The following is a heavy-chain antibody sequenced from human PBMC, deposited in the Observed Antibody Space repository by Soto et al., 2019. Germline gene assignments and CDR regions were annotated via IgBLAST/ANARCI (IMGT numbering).Heavy chain of an antibody. J-gene: IGHJ6*02. V-gene: IGHV1-69*01. Sequence: QVQLVQSGAEVKKPGSSVKVSCKASGGTFSSYAISWVRQAPGQGLEWMGGIIPNFGTANYAQKFQGRVTITADESTSTANKELSSLRAEDTAVYYCARVIPRAAISVPHYYYYVMDVWGQGTTVTVSS. CDR3: ARVIPRAAISVPHYYYYVMDV. CDR2: IIPNFGTA. CDR1: GGTFSSYA. D-gene: IGHD3-16*01.